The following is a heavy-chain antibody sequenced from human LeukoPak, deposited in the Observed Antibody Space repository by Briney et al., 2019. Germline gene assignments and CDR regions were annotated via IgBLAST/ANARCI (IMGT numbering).Heavy chain of an antibody. Sequence: AGGSLRLSCAASGFTFSSYWMHWVRQAPGKGLVWVSRINGDGSTTTYADSVKGRFTISRDNAKNTMYLQMNGLRAEDTAVCYCARDLSWTSDYWGQGTLVTVSS. CDR3: ARDLSWTSDY. CDR2: INGDGSTT. V-gene: IGHV3-74*01. CDR1: GFTFSSYW. D-gene: IGHD3/OR15-3a*01. J-gene: IGHJ4*02.